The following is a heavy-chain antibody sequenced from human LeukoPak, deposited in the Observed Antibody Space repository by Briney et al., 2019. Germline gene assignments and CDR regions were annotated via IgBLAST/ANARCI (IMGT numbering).Heavy chain of an antibody. CDR1: GGSISSYY. D-gene: IGHD5-24*01. CDR2: IYYSGST. V-gene: IGHV4-59*08. J-gene: IGHJ4*02. Sequence: SETLSLTCTVSGGSISSYYWSWIRQPPGKGLKWIGYIYYSGSTNYNPSLKSRVTISVDTSKNQFSLKLSSVTASDTAVYYCARRSRDGYIQYYFDYWGQGTLVTVSS. CDR3: ARRSRDGYIQYYFDY.